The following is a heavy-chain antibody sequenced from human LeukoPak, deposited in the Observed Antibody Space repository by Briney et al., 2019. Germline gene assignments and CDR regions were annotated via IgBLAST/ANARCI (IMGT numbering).Heavy chain of an antibody. Sequence: KPSETLSLTCTVSGGSISAYYWSWIRQPPGKGLEWIGYISYSGSTKYNPSLKSRVTISVDTSKNQFSLKLSSVTAADTAVYYCARYGMATIQFFDYWGPRTLFTVSS. CDR1: GGSISAYY. D-gene: IGHD5-24*01. J-gene: IGHJ4*02. V-gene: IGHV4-59*01. CDR2: ISYSGST. CDR3: ARYGMATIQFFDY.